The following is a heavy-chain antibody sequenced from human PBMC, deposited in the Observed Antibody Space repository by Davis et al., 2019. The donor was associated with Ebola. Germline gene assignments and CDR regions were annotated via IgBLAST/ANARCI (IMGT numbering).Heavy chain of an antibody. Sequence: SETLSLTCTVSGASINNYYWHWIRQSPGMGLEWIGYISYTGNTNYNPSLKARVTISIDTSKTHYSLTLTSVTDADTAVYYCARQKRQQLIPGAGWFDPWGQGILVTVSS. CDR1: GASINNYY. D-gene: IGHD1-1*01. J-gene: IGHJ5*02. CDR3: ARQKRQQLIPGAGWFDP. V-gene: IGHV4-59*08. CDR2: ISYTGNT.